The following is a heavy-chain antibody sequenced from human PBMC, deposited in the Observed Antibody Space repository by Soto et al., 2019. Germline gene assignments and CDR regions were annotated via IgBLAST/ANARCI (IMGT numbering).Heavy chain of an antibody. CDR1: GFTFSSYG. D-gene: IGHD6-13*01. V-gene: IGHV3-30*18. CDR3: AKDGDAAAAGYYFDY. CDR2: ISYNGNDK. J-gene: IGHJ4*02. Sequence: PGGSLRLSCAASGFTFSSYGMHWVRQAPGEGLEWVAVISYNGNDKYHADSVKGRFTVSRDNSKNTLYLQMNSLRPEDTAVYHCAKDGDAAAAGYYFDYWGQGTLVTVSS.